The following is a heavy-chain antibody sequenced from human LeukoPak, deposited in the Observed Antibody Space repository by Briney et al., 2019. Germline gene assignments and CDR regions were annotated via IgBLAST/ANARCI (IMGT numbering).Heavy chain of an antibody. CDR2: FDPEDGET. V-gene: IGHV1-24*01. CDR3: ARDGRYSSSWGIQEY. CDR1: GYTLTELS. D-gene: IGHD6-13*01. Sequence: ASVKVSCKVSGYTLTELSMHWVRQAPGKGLEWMGGFDPEDGETIYAQKFQGRVTMTEDTSTDTAYMELSSLRSDDTAVYYCARDGRYSSSWGIQEYWGQGTLVTVSS. J-gene: IGHJ4*02.